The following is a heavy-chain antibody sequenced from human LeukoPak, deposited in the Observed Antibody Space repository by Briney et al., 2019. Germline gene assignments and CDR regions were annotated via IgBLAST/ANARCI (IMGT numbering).Heavy chain of an antibody. D-gene: IGHD2-2*01. Sequence: SETLSLTCTVSGGSISSSSYYWSWIRQSAGKGLEWIGEINHSGSTNYNPSLKSRVTISVDTSKNQFSLKLSSVTAADTAVYYCARGRVPAAIYYYYYMDVWGKGTTVTVSS. J-gene: IGHJ6*03. CDR1: GGSISSSSYY. CDR3: ARGRVPAAIYYYYYMDV. CDR2: INHSGST. V-gene: IGHV4-39*07.